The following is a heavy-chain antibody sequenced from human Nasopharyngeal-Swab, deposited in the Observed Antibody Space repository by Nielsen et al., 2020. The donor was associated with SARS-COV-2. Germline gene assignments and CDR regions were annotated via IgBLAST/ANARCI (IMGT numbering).Heavy chain of an antibody. D-gene: IGHD3-22*01. CDR2: IYSGGST. Sequence: GESLKISCAASGFTVSSNYMSWVRQAPGKGLEWVSVIYSGGSTYYADSVKGRFTISRDNSKNTLYLQMNSLRAEDTAVYYCARDGVTYYYYDSSGYRDDAFDIWGQGTMVTVSS. J-gene: IGHJ3*02. V-gene: IGHV3-53*01. CDR3: ARDGVTYYYYDSSGYRDDAFDI. CDR1: GFTVSSNY.